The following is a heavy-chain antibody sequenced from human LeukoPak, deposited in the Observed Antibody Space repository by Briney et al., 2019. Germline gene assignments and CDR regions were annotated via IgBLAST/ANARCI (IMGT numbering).Heavy chain of an antibody. CDR1: GFTFSNAW. Sequence: PGGSLRLSCAASGFTFSNAWMSWVRQAPGKGLEWVGRIQSKTDGGATDYAAPVKGRFTIFRDDSKSTLYLQMNSLKTEDTAVYSCTTDRGSGYSGSYYFDYWGQGTLVTVSS. D-gene: IGHD1-26*01. CDR3: TTDRGSGYSGSYYFDY. V-gene: IGHV3-15*01. J-gene: IGHJ4*02. CDR2: IQSKTDGGAT.